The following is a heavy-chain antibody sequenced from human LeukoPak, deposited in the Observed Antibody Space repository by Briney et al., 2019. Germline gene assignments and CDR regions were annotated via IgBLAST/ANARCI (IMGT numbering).Heavy chain of an antibody. D-gene: IGHD3-3*01. CDR3: AREGGFFRPLDY. Sequence: SETLSLTCGVSGGSVTSTNWWTWVRQPPGKGLEWIGEVHLDGRTNYNPSLKSRLTISVDLSENHISLKLTSVTAADTAIYYCAREGGFFRPLDYSGQGTLVTVSS. V-gene: IGHV4-4*02. CDR2: VHLDGRT. J-gene: IGHJ4*02. CDR1: GGSVTSTNW.